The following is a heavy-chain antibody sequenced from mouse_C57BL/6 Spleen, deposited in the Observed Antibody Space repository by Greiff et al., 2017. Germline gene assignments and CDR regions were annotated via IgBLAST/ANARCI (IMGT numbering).Heavy chain of an antibody. CDR2: IYPGDGDT. CDR1: GYAFSSSW. Sequence: VQLQQSGPELVKPGASVKISCKASGYAFSSSWMNWVKQRPGKGLEWIGRIYPGDGDTNYNGKFKGKATLTADKSSSTAYMQLSSLTSEDSAVYFCARTLDLRGLTYDYWGQGTTLTVSS. CDR3: ARTLDLRGLTYDY. V-gene: IGHV1-82*01. D-gene: IGHD2-12*01. J-gene: IGHJ2*01.